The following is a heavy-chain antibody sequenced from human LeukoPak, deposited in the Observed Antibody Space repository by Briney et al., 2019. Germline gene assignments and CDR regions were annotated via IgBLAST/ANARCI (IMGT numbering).Heavy chain of an antibody. CDR2: IYYSGST. CDR3: ARRTGTTEWGHSMNWFDP. CDR1: GGSISSYY. D-gene: IGHD1-7*01. J-gene: IGHJ5*02. V-gene: IGHV4-59*08. Sequence: PSETLSLTCTVSGGSISSYYWSWIRQPPGKGLEWIGYIYYSGSTNYNPSLKSRVTISVDTSKNQFSLKLSSVTAADTAVYYCARRTGTTEWGHSMNWFDPWGQGTLVTVSS.